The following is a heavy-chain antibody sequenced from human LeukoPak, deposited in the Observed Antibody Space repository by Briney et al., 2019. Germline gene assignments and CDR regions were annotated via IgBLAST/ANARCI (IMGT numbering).Heavy chain of an antibody. CDR2: IYSGGST. CDR3: AKEHKAPRRYYFDY. Sequence: PGGSLRLSCAASGFTVSSNYMSWVRQAPGKGLEWVSVIYSGGSTYYADSVKGRFTISRDNSKNTLYLQMNSLRAEDTAVYYCAKEHKAPRRYYFDYWGQGTLVTVSS. CDR1: GFTVSSNY. J-gene: IGHJ4*02. V-gene: IGHV3-66*02. D-gene: IGHD1-14*01.